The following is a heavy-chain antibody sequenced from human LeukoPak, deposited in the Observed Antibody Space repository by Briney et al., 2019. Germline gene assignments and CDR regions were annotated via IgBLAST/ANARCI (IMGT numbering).Heavy chain of an antibody. J-gene: IGHJ6*03. CDR1: GGSFSGYY. D-gene: IGHD6-13*01. Sequence: SETLSLTCAVHGGSFSGYYWSWIRQPPGKGLEWIGEINHSGSTNYNPSLKSRVTISVDTSKNQFSLKLSSVTAADTAVYYCARGKTYSSSWYFTYYYYYYYMDVWGKGTTVTVSS. V-gene: IGHV4-34*01. CDR3: ARGKTYSSSWYFTYYYYYYYMDV. CDR2: INHSGST.